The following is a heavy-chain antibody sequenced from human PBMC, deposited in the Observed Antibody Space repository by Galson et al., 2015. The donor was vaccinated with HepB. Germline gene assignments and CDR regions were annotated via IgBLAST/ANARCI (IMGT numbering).Heavy chain of an antibody. CDR3: ARDERQQWARGMDV. V-gene: IGHV3-30*04. J-gene: IGHJ6*02. CDR2: ISYDGSNK. CDR1: GFTFSSYA. D-gene: IGHD5-18*01. Sequence: SLRLSCAASGFTFSSYAMHWVRQAPGKGLEWVAVISYDGSNKYYADSVKGRFTISRDNSKNTLYLQMNSLRAEDTAVYYCARDERQQWARGMDVWGQGTTVTVSS.